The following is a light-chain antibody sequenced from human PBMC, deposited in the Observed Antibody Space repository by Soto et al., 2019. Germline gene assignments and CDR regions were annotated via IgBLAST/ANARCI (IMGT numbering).Light chain of an antibody. CDR3: SAYTTSSTPV. V-gene: IGLV2-18*02. CDR1: SSDVGSYDH. CDR2: EVS. J-gene: IGLJ3*02. Sequence: QSVLTQPPSVSGSPGQSVTISCTGTSSDVGSYDHVSWYQQSPGTAPKLIIYEVSTRPSGVPDRFSGSKSGNTASLTISGLQSEDEADYYCSAYTTSSTPVFGGGTKLTVL.